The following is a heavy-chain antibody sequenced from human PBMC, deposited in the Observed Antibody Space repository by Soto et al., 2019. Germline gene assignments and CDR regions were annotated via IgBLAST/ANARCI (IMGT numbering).Heavy chain of an antibody. Sequence: PWGSLRLSCAASGFTFSSYWMHWCRQAPGKGLVWVSAISGSGGSTYYADSVKGRFTISRDNSKNTLYLQMNSLRAEDTAVYYCAKGGYCSSTSCSRPLWFDPWGQGTLVTVSS. D-gene: IGHD2-2*01. CDR3: AKGGYCSSTSCSRPLWFDP. CDR1: GFTFSSYW. CDR2: ISGSGGST. V-gene: IGHV3-23*01. J-gene: IGHJ5*02.